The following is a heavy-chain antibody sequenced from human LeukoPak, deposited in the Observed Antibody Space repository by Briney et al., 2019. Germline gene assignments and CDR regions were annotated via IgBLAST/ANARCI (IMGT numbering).Heavy chain of an antibody. J-gene: IGHJ4*02. Sequence: GSLRLSCAASGFTFSSYSMNWVRQAPGKGLEWIGSMYYSGSTYYNPSLKSRVTISVDTSKNQFSPKLSSVTAADTALYYCASNEWSGYYFDYWGQGTLVTVSS. CDR1: GFTFSSYSMN. CDR2: MYYSGST. CDR3: ASNEWSGYYFDY. D-gene: IGHD3-3*01. V-gene: IGHV4-59*05.